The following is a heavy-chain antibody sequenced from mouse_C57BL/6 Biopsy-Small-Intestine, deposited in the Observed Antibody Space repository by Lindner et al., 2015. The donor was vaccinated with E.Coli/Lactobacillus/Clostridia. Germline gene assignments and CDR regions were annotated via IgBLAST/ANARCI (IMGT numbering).Heavy chain of an antibody. D-gene: IGHD2-2*01. CDR3: ARKSPMVTWYFDV. CDR1: GYTFTTYG. CDR2: IFPRSGNT. V-gene: IGHV1-81*01. Sequence: VQLQESGAELARPGASVKLSCKASGYTFTTYGINWVKHRTGQGLEWIGEIFPRSGNTHYNEKFKGKATLTADKSSSTAYMELRSLTSEDSAVYFCARKSPMVTWYFDVWGTGTTVTVSS. J-gene: IGHJ1*03.